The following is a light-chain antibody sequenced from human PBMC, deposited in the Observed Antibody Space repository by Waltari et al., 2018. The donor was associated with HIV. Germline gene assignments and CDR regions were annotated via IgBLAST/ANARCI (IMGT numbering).Light chain of an antibody. CDR3: NSRDSSGNRLVV. V-gene: IGLV3-19*01. J-gene: IGLJ2*01. CDR1: SLRNYF. CDR2: GEN. Sequence: SSEVTQDHTVSVALGQTVRITCQGDSLRNYFPSWFQQKPGQAPVLVIYGENNRPSGIPDRFSGSTSGNTASLIITGAQAEDEAEYYCNSRDSSGNRLVVFGGGTKLTVL.